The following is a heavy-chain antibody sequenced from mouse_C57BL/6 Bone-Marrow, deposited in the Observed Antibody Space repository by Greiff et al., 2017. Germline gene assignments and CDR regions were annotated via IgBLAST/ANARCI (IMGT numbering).Heavy chain of an antibody. CDR2: INPNNGGT. CDR1: GYTFTDYN. CDR3: AREVVAKAMDY. V-gene: IGHV1-22*01. J-gene: IGHJ4*01. Sequence: VHVKQSGPELVKPGASVKMSCKASGYTFTDYNMHWVKQSHGKSLEWIGYINPNNGGTSYNQKFKGKATLTVNKSSSTAYMELRSLTSEDSAVYYCAREVVAKAMDYWGQGTSVTVSS. D-gene: IGHD1-1*01.